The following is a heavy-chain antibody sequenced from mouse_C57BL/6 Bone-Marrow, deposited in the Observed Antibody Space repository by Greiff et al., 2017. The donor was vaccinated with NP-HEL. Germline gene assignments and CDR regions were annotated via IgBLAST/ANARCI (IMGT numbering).Heavy chain of an antibody. D-gene: IGHD1-1*01. CDR2: IHPNSGST. J-gene: IGHJ3*01. CDR3: ARFIYYYGSSLAY. V-gene: IGHV1-64*01. CDR1: GYTFTSYW. Sequence: QVQLQQPGAELVKPGASVKLSCKASGYTFTSYWMHWVKQRPGQGLEWIGMIHPNSGSTNYNEKFKSKATLTVDKSSSTAYMQLSSLTSEDSAVYYSARFIYYYGSSLAYWGQGTLVTVSA.